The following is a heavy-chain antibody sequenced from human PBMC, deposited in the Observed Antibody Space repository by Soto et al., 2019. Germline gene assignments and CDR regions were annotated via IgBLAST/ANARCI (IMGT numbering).Heavy chain of an antibody. D-gene: IGHD2-2*01. CDR2: IYYSGST. CDR1: GGSISSYY. J-gene: IGHJ4*02. Sequence: SATLSLTCTVSGGSISSYYWSWIRQPPGKGLEWIGYIYYSGSTNYNPSLKSRVTISVDTSKNQFSLKLSSVTAADTAVYYCARDRSRYFDYWGQGTLVTVPQ. V-gene: IGHV4-59*01. CDR3: ARDRSRYFDY.